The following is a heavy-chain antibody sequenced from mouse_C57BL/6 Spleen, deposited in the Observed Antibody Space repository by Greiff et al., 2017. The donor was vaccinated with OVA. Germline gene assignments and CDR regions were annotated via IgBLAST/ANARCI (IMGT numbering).Heavy chain of an antibody. Sequence: LVESGAELVKPGASVKISCKASGYAFSSYWMNWVKQRPGKGLEWIGQLYPGDGDTNYNGKFKGKATLTADKSSSPAYMQLSSLTSEDSAVYFCARGDYFDYWGQGTTLTVSS. V-gene: IGHV1-80*01. CDR3: ARGDYFDY. CDR1: GYAFSSYW. CDR2: LYPGDGDT. J-gene: IGHJ2*01.